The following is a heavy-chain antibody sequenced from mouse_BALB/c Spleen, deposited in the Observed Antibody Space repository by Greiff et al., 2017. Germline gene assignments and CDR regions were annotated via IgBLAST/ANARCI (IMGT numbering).Heavy chain of an antibody. V-gene: IGHV14-3*02. D-gene: IGHD2-1*01. J-gene: IGHJ4*01. CDR1: GFNIKDTY. CDR2: IDPANGNT. Sequence: VQLQQSGAELVRSGASVKLSCTASGFNIKDTYMHWVKQRPEQGLEWIGRIDPANGNTKYDPKFQGKATITADTSSNTAYLQLSSLTSEDTAVYYCALLTYYYAMDYWGQGTSVTVSS. CDR3: ALLTYYYAMDY.